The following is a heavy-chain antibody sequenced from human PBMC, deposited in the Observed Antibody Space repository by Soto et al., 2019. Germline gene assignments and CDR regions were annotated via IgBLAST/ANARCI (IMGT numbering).Heavy chain of an antibody. CDR1: GFTFSDYY. J-gene: IGHJ4*02. CDR2: ISSSGSTI. V-gene: IGHV3-11*01. CDR3: ARARTGTTEYSSGWYLDY. Sequence: QVQLVESGGGLVKPGGSLRLSCAASGFTFSDYYMSWIRQAPGKGLEWVSYISSSGSTIYYADSVKGRFTISRDNAKNSLYLKMNSLRAEDTAVYYCARARTGTTEYSSGWYLDYWGQGTLVTVSS. D-gene: IGHD6-19*01.